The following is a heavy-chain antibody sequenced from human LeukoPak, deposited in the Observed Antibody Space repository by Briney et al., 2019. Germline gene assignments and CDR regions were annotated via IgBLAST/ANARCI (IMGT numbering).Heavy chain of an antibody. Sequence: GGSLRLSCAASGFTFSSYGMHWVRQAPGKGLEWVAVIWYDGSNKYYADSVKGRFTISRDNSKTTLYLQMNSLRAEDTAVYYCSIETPPDWGSLNYYGRDVWGKGTTVTVSS. D-gene: IGHD7-27*01. CDR2: IWYDGSNK. CDR1: GFTFSSYG. J-gene: IGHJ6*04. V-gene: IGHV3-30*02. CDR3: SIETPPDWGSLNYYGRDV.